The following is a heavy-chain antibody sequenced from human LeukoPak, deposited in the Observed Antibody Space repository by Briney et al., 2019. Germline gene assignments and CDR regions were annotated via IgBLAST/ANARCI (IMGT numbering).Heavy chain of an antibody. Sequence: GGSLRLSCASSGFIVSSIYMSWVRQAPGKGPEWVSGLSGGSNIYYADSVKGGFTISRDNSKNMLYLQMYSLRAEDTAVYYCARGGRCSRGGICYSHFDYWGQGTPVTVSS. CDR1: GFIVSSIY. D-gene: IGHD2-15*01. CDR2: LSGGSNI. J-gene: IGHJ4*02. V-gene: IGHV3-53*01. CDR3: ARGGRCSRGGICYSHFDY.